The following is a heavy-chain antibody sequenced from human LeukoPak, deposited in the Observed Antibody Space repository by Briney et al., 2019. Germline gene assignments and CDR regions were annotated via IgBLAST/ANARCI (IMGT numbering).Heavy chain of an antibody. Sequence: GGSLRLSCAASGFTFSSYWMSWVRQAPGKGLEWVANIKQDGSEKYYVDSVKGRFTISRDNAKNPLYLQMNSLRAEDTAVYYCARDRPLKFYDSSGYYRGWSDYWGQGTLVTVSS. CDR3: ARDRPLKFYDSSGYYRGWSDY. CDR2: IKQDGSEK. CDR1: GFTFSSYW. V-gene: IGHV3-7*01. D-gene: IGHD3-22*01. J-gene: IGHJ4*02.